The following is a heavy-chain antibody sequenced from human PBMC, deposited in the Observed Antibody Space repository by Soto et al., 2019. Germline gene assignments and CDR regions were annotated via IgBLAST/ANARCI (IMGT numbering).Heavy chain of an antibody. CDR2: ISAYNGNT. Sequence: ASVKVSCKASGYTFTSYGISWVRQAPGQGLEWMGWISAYNGNTNYAQKLQGRVTMTTDTSTSTAYMELRSLRSDDTAVYYCARAGAPYGQSNWFDPWGQGTLVTVSS. D-gene: IGHD3-10*01. CDR1: GYTFTSYG. CDR3: ARAGAPYGQSNWFDP. V-gene: IGHV1-18*01. J-gene: IGHJ5*02.